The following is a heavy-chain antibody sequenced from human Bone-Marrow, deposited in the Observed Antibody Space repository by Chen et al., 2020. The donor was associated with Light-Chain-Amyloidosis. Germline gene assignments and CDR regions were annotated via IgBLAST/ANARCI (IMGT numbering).Heavy chain of an antibody. V-gene: IGHV3-21*01. D-gene: IGHD4-17*01. Sequence: KPGGSLRLSCAASGFTFSAYAMNWVRQAPGKGLEWVSSISSGSTYIFYTTSVKGRFTISRDNAKNSLFLQMNSLRGEDTAVYYCASGLYGDYADFWGQVTLVTVSS. CDR1: GFTFSAYA. CDR3: ASGLYGDYADF. CDR2: ISSGSTYI. J-gene: IGHJ4*02.